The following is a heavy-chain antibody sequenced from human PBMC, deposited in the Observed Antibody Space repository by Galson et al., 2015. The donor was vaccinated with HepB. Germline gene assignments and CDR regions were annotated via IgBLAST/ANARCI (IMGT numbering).Heavy chain of an antibody. CDR2: ISDDGSNK. V-gene: IGHV3-30*04. Sequence: SLRLSCAAPGFTFSRYAMHWVRQAPGKGLEWVAVISDDGSNKYYADSVKGRFTISRDNSKNTLYLQMNSLRAEDTSMFYCARDLGYGFPYYYYYGMDVWGLGTTVTVSS. CDR1: GFTFSRYA. J-gene: IGHJ6*02. CDR3: ARDLGYGFPYYYYYGMDV. D-gene: IGHD5-18*01.